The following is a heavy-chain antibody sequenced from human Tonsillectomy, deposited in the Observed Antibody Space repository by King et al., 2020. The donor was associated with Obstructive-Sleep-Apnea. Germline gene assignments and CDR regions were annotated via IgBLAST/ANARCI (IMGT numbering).Heavy chain of an antibody. V-gene: IGHV3-7*01. CDR3: ARVYCSGGACYTYLDL. Sequence: VQLVESGGGLVQPGGSLRLSCAASGFSFVNYWMSWVRQAPGKGLEWVANINPGGTAKFYVDSVKGRFIISRDNAENSLSLQMNSLRDDETAVYYCARVYCSGGACYTYLDLWGQGTLVTVSS. D-gene: IGHD2-8*02. CDR1: GFSFVNYW. J-gene: IGHJ4*02. CDR2: INPGGTAK.